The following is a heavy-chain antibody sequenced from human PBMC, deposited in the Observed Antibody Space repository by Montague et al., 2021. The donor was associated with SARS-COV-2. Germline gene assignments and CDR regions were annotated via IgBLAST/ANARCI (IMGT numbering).Heavy chain of an antibody. CDR2: IHYTGST. Sequence: SETLSLTCTVSGDSVDSDSWSWVCQRPGQRLEWIGHIHYTGSTEYNPSLKGRASISADASKNALSLSLASVTAADTAVYYCAREQDWASHFDLWGQGILVTVSS. CDR1: GDSVDSDS. J-gene: IGHJ4*02. CDR3: AREQDWASHFDL. V-gene: IGHV4-59*02. D-gene: IGHD3/OR15-3a*01.